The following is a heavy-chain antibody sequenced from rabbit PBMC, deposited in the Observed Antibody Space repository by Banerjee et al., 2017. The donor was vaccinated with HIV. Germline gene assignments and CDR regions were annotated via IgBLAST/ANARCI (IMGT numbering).Heavy chain of an antibody. J-gene: IGHJ4*01. CDR2: IYTGSGSA. V-gene: IGHV1S40*01. CDR1: GFSFSSNP. CDR3: ARDYDGSSYLTYFNL. D-gene: IGHD8-1*01. Sequence: QSLEESGGDLVKPEGSLTLTCTASGFSFSSNPMCWVRQAPGKGLEWIACIYTGSGSALYVSWAKGRFTISKTSSTTVTLQMTSLTVADTATYFCARDYDGSSYLTYFNLWGPGTLVTVS.